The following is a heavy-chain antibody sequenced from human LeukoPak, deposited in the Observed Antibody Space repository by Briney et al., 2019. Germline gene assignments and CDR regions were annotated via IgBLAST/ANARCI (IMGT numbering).Heavy chain of an antibody. D-gene: IGHD3-9*01. V-gene: IGHV1-8*03. CDR1: GYTFTSYD. CDR3: ARGPNDILTGYDY. J-gene: IGHJ4*02. Sequence: ASVTVSFKASGYTFTSYDINWVRQATGQGLEWMGWMNPNSGNTGYAQKFQGRVTITRNTSISTAYMELSSLRSEDTAVYYCARGPNDILTGYDYWGQGTLVTVSS. CDR2: MNPNSGNT.